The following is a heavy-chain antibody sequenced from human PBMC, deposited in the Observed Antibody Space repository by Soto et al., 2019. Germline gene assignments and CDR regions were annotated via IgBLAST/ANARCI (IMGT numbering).Heavy chain of an antibody. V-gene: IGHV3-33*01. D-gene: IGHD6-19*01. CDR2: IWYDGSNK. J-gene: IGHJ6*02. CDR1: GFTFSSYG. Sequence: GGSLRLSCAASGFTFSSYGMHWVRQAPGKGLEWVAVIWYDGSNKYYADSVKGRFTISRDNSKNTLFLQMNSLRAEDMVVFYCARGIAVEDYYYGMDVWGQGTTVTVSS. CDR3: ARGIAVEDYYYGMDV.